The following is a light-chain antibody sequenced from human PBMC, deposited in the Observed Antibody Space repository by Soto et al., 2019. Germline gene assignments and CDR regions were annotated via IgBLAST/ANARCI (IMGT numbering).Light chain of an antibody. CDR1: SSDVGGYHY. V-gene: IGLV2-14*01. J-gene: IGLJ3*02. Sequence: QSALTQPASVSGSPGQSITISCTGTSSDVGGYHYVSWYQQHPGKAPKLMIYDVSSRPSGVSNRFSGSKSGSTASLTISGLQADDEAFYYCSSCSSSSTVLFGGWTKLTVL. CDR3: SSCSSSSTVL. CDR2: DVS.